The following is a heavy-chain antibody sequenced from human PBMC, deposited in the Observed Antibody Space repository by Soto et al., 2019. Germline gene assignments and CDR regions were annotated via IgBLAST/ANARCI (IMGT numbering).Heavy chain of an antibody. Sequence: PSETLSLTCTVSGGSISSYYWSWIRQPPGKGLEWIGYIYYTGLSNSNPSLNSRVTMSVDTSKNQFSLKLSSVTAADTAVYYCARHGRHSSGSYYNPLDYWGQGTLVTVSS. CDR3: ARHGRHSSGSYYNPLDY. CDR1: GGSISSYY. V-gene: IGHV4-59*01. CDR2: IYYTGLS. J-gene: IGHJ4*02. D-gene: IGHD3-10*01.